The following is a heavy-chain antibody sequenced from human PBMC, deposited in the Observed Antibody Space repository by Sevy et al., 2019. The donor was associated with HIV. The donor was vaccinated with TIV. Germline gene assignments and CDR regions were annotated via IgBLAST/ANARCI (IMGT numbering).Heavy chain of an antibody. CDR2: ISSSSSFI. CDR3: ARDRVLWAVGPHLFDS. J-gene: IGHJ4*02. D-gene: IGHD6-19*01. V-gene: IGHV3-21*01. CDR1: GFTFSNYN. Sequence: GGSLRLSCVASGFTFSNYNMNWVRQAPGKGLEWVSSISSSSSFIYYADSVKGRFTISRDNAKNSLHLQMNSLRAEDTAVYYCARDRVLWAVGPHLFDSWGQGTLVTVSS.